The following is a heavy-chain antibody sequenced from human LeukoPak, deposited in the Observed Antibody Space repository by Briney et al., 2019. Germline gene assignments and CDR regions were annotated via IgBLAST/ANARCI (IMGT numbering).Heavy chain of an antibody. CDR3: ARVSRYCSSTSCYSFDQ. D-gene: IGHD2-2*02. V-gene: IGHV3-7*01. CDR2: IKQDGSEK. Sequence: PGGSLRLPCAASGFTFRSYWMSWVRQAPGKGLEWVANIKQDGSEKYYVDSVKGRFTISRDNAKNSLYLQMNSLRAEDTAVYYCARVSRYCSSTSCYSFDQWGQGTLVTVSS. J-gene: IGHJ4*02. CDR1: GFTFRSYW.